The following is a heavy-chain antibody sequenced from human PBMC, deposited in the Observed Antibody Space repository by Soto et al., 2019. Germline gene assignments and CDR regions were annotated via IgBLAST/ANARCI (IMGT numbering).Heavy chain of an antibody. V-gene: IGHV3-30-3*01. CDR3: ASGLYSGGWYLFPTADY. J-gene: IGHJ4*02. CDR1: GFTFSSYA. CDR2: ISYDGSNK. D-gene: IGHD6-19*01. Sequence: LRLSCAASGFTFSSYAMHWVRQAPGKGLEWVAVISYDGSNKYYADSVKGRFTISRDNSKNTLYLQMHSLSAEDTAVYYCASGLYSGGWYLFPTADYWGQGTLVTVSS.